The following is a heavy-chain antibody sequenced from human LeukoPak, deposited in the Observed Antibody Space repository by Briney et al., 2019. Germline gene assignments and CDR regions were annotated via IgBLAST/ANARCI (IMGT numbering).Heavy chain of an antibody. CDR2: INPSGGNT. Sequence: ASVKVSCKASGYIFTSYYIHWVRQAPGQGLEWMGIINPSGGNTNYAQKFQGRVTMTRDTSTSTVYMELSSLRSEDTAVYYCARGDHVRIYAESSFDIWGQGTMVTVSS. V-gene: IGHV1-46*01. CDR1: GYIFTSYY. CDR3: ARGDHVRIYAESSFDI. D-gene: IGHD5/OR15-5a*01. J-gene: IGHJ3*02.